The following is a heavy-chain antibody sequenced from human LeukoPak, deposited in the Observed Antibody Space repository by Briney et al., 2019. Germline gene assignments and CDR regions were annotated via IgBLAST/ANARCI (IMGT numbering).Heavy chain of an antibody. Sequence: ASVKVSCKASGYIFDSFDINLVRQATGQGREGMGWMNPSSANTGYAQKFQGRITITSDTSTNTAYRELSRLRSGDTVVYCCARGTNRDVWGQGTTVTVSS. CDR3: ARGTNRDV. CDR2: MNPSSANT. CDR1: GYIFDSFD. J-gene: IGHJ6*02. V-gene: IGHV1-8*01. D-gene: IGHD2-2*01.